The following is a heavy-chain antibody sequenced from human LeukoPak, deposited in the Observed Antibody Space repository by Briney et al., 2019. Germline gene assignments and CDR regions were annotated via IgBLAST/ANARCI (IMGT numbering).Heavy chain of an antibody. Sequence: PGGSLRLSCAASGFTFSSYGMSWVRQAPGKGLEWVSAISGSGGSTYYADSVKGRFTISRDNSKNTLYLQMNSLRAEDTAVYYCAKGIKGSSSGLDAFDIWGQGTMVTVSS. CDR1: GFTFSSYG. CDR3: AKGIKGSSSGLDAFDI. D-gene: IGHD6-19*01. V-gene: IGHV3-23*01. CDR2: ISGSGGST. J-gene: IGHJ3*02.